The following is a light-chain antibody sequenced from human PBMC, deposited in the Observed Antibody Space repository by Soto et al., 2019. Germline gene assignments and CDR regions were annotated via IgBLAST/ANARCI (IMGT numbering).Light chain of an antibody. CDR3: AAWDDSLNGWV. J-gene: IGLJ3*02. CDR1: SSNIGSNT. V-gene: IGLV1-44*01. CDR2: SNN. Sequence: QAVVTQPPSASGTPGQRVTMSCSGSSSNIGSNTVNWYQQVPGTAPKLLIHSNNQRPSGVPDRFSGPKSGTSASLAISGLQSEDEADYYCAAWDDSLNGWVFGGGTKVTVL.